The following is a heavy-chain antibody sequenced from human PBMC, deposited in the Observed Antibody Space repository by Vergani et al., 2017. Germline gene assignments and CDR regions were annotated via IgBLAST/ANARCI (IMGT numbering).Heavy chain of an antibody. CDR3: TTVWFGELNYYYYYYMDV. V-gene: IGHV3-15*01. J-gene: IGHJ6*03. CDR2: IKSKTDGGTT. CDR1: GFTFDDYT. Sequence: EVQLVESGGVVVQPGGSLRLSCAASGFTFDDYTMHWVRQAPGKGLEWVGRIKSKTDGGTTDYAAPVKGRFTISRDDSKNTLYLQMNSLKTEDTAVYYCTTVWFGELNYYYYYYMDVWGKGTTVTVSS. D-gene: IGHD3-10*01.